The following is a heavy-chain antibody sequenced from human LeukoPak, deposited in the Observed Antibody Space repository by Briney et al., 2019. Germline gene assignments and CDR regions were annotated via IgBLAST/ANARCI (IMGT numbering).Heavy chain of an antibody. J-gene: IGHJ4*02. Sequence: SETLSLTCTVSGGSVSSYYWSWIRQPAGKGLEWIGRIYISRSTNYNPSLKSRVTMSVDTSKNQFSLKLSSVTAADTAVYYCARDRGTWNDDGFDYWGQGTLVTVSS. CDR1: GGSVSSYY. CDR2: IYISRST. CDR3: ARDRGTWNDDGFDY. D-gene: IGHD1-1*01. V-gene: IGHV4-4*07.